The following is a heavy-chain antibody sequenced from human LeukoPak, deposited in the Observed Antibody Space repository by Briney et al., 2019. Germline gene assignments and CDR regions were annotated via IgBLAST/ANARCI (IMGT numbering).Heavy chain of an antibody. D-gene: IGHD1-26*01. Sequence: SETLSLTCTVSGGSISSYYWSWIRQPPGKGLEWIGYIYYSGSTNYNPSLKSRVTISVDTSKNQFALKLSAVTAADTAVYYCARHPWVGTTYSLYYFDYWGQGTLVTVSS. V-gene: IGHV4-59*08. CDR3: ARHPWVGTTYSLYYFDY. J-gene: IGHJ4*02. CDR1: GGSISSYY. CDR2: IYYSGST.